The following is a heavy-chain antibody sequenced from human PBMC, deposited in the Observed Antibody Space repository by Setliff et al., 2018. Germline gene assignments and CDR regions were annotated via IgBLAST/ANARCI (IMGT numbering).Heavy chain of an antibody. CDR3: ARARGSGARAFDI. CDR1: GGTFSSYA. CDR2: ISAHNGYI. Sequence: VKVSCKASGGTFSSYAISWVRQAPGQGLEWMGWISAHNGYIVYAQKLQGRVTITRDTSATTAYIGLSSLRSEDTAVYYCARARGSGARAFDIWGQGTMVTVS. D-gene: IGHD1-26*01. J-gene: IGHJ3*02. V-gene: IGHV1-18*01.